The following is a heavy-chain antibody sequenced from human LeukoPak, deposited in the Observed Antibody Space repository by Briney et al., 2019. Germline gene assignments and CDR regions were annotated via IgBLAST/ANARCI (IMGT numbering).Heavy chain of an antibody. CDR3: ARAVGATTAFDS. Sequence: PSQTLSLTCTVPGGSISSGVYYWSWIRQHPGKGLEWIGYIYFSGSTYYNPSLGSRLTISLDTSKNQFSLNLKSVTAADTAVYLCARAVGATTAFDSWGQGTLVTVSS. CDR2: IYFSGST. V-gene: IGHV4-31*03. J-gene: IGHJ4*02. CDR1: GGSISSGVYY. D-gene: IGHD1-26*01.